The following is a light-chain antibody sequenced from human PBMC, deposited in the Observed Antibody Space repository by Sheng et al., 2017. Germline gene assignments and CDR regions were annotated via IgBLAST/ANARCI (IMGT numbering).Light chain of an antibody. J-gene: IGKJ5*01. CDR1: QDISSW. Sequence: DIQMTQSPSSVSASVGDRVTITCRASQDISSWLGWYQQKPGKAPKLLIYTASSLQSGVPSRFSGSGSGTDFTLTITSLQPDDFATYFCQQANSFPVTFGQGTRL. CDR3: QQANSFPVT. V-gene: IGKV1D-12*01. CDR2: TAS.